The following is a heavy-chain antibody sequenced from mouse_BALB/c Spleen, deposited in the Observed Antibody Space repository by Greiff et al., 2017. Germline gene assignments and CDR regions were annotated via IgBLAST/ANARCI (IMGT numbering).Heavy chain of an antibody. J-gene: IGHJ2*01. CDR3: AKRGIYYDYDGDY. D-gene: IGHD2-4*01. CDR2: ISDGGSYT. Sequence: EVQRVESGGGLVKPGGSLKLSCAASGFTFSDYYMYWVRQTPEKRLEWVATISDGGSYTYYPDSVKGRFTISRDNAKNNLYLQMSSLKSEDTAMYYCAKRGIYYDYDGDYWGQGTTLTVSS. CDR1: GFTFSDYY. V-gene: IGHV5-4*02.